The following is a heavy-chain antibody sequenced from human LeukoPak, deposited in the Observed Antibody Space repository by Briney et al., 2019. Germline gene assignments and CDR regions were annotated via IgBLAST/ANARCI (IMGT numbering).Heavy chain of an antibody. CDR1: GYTFTSYD. D-gene: IGHD3-22*01. Sequence: ASVKVSCKASGYTFTSYDINWVRQAPGQGLEWMGWMNPNSGNTGYAQKFQGRVTMTRNTSISTAYMELSSLRSEDTAVYYCARVFYDSSGYHYFDYWGQGTLVTVSS. CDR3: ARVFYDSSGYHYFDY. J-gene: IGHJ4*02. V-gene: IGHV1-8*01. CDR2: MNPNSGNT.